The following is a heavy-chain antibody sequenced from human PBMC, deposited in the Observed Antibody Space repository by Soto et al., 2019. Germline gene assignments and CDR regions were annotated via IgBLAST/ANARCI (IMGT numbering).Heavy chain of an antibody. CDR2: INHSGST. CDR3: ARCGYSYGLSYWYFDL. CDR1: GGSFSGYY. D-gene: IGHD5-18*01. V-gene: IGHV4-34*01. Sequence: SDTLSLTCPVYGGSFSGYYWSWIRQPPGKGLEWIGEINHSGSTNYNPSLKSRVTISVDTSKNQFSLKLSSVTAADTAVYYCARCGYSYGLSYWYFDLWGRGTLVTVYS. J-gene: IGHJ2*01.